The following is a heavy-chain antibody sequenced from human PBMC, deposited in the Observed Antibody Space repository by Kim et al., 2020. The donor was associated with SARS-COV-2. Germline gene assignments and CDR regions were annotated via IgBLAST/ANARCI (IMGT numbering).Heavy chain of an antibody. J-gene: IGHJ4*02. CDR3: ATANYGRVFDY. CDR1: GFTVSSNY. V-gene: IGHV3-53*01. Sequence: GGSLRLSCAASGFTVSSNYMSWVRQAPGKGLEWVSVIYSGGSTYYADSVKGRCTISRDNPKNTLYLQMNSLRAEDTAVYYCATANYGRVFDYWGQGTLGTVSS. CDR2: IYSGGST. D-gene: IGHD3-10*01.